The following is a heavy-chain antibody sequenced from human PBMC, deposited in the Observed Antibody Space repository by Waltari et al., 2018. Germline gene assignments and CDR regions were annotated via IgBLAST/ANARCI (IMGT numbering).Heavy chain of an antibody. Sequence: QVQLVESGGGVVQPGRSLRLSCAASGFTFSSYGMHWVRPAPGKGLEWVAVISYDGSNKYYADSVKGRFTISRDNSKNTLYLQMNSLRAEDTAVYYRAKDLVPAENYYGMDVWGQGTTVTVSS. D-gene: IGHD2-2*01. CDR3: AKDLVPAENYYGMDV. CDR1: GFTFSSYG. CDR2: ISYDGSNK. J-gene: IGHJ6*02. V-gene: IGHV3-30*18.